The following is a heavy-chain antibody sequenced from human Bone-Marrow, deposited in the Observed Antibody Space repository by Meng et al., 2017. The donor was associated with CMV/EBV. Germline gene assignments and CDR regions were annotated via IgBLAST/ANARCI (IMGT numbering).Heavy chain of an antibody. CDR1: GGSVYGYY. Sequence: SETLSLTCTVSGGSVYGYYWSWIRQPPGKRLEWIAYIYNSVTTNYNPSLKSRVTISVDTSKNQVSLKLSSVTAADTAVYYCARKIKDDYKGGYYFDYWARGP. D-gene: IGHD4/OR15-4a*01. V-gene: IGHV4-59*02. J-gene: IGHJ4*02. CDR2: IYNSVTT. CDR3: ARKIKDDYKGGYYFDY.